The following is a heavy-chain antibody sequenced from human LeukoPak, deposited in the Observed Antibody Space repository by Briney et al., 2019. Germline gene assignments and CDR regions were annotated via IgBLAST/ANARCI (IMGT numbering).Heavy chain of an antibody. J-gene: IGHJ5*02. CDR1: GFTFNKFW. CDR2: ISPDGSVR. Sequence: GGSLRLPCEGSGFTFNKFWINWVRHVPGRGLEWVANISPDGSVRKYVDSVEGRFAISRDNAQNSVSLHMSSLRPDDTAIYYCARVISFGDTSDPWGQGTHVIVSS. CDR3: ARVISFGDTSDP. D-gene: IGHD3-10*01. V-gene: IGHV3-7*01.